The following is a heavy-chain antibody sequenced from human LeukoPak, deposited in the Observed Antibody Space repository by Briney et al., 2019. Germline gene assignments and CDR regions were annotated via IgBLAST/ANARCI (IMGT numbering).Heavy chain of an antibody. Sequence: GGSLRLSCAASGFTFSSYSMNWVRQAPGKGLEWVSSISSSSSYIYYAGSVKGRFTISRDNAKNSLYLQMNSLRAEDTAVYYCAREYDSSGFPLDYWGQGTLVTVSS. V-gene: IGHV3-21*01. CDR3: AREYDSSGFPLDY. J-gene: IGHJ4*02. CDR2: ISSSSSYI. CDR1: GFTFSSYS. D-gene: IGHD3-22*01.